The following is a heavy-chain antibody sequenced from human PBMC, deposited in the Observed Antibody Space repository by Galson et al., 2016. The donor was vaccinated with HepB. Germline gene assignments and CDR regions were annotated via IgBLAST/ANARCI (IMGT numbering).Heavy chain of an antibody. CDR1: GFTFSSYA. CDR2: ISGSGTIT. CDR3: AKEHIGSYYN. Sequence: SLRLSCAASGFTFSSYAMSWVRQAPGKGLEWVSGISGSGTITYYADSVKGRVTISRDKSTNTLYLQMHSLRAEDTAVYYCAKEHIGSYYNWGRGTLVTVSS. V-gene: IGHV3-23*01. J-gene: IGHJ4*02. D-gene: IGHD3-10*01.